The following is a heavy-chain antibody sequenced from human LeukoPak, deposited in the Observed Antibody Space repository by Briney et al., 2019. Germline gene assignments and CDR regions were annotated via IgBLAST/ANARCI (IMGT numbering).Heavy chain of an antibody. CDR3: AKGPGADDFWRGYFLS. CDR1: GFTFSSYA. D-gene: IGHD3-3*01. J-gene: IGHJ4*02. Sequence: TGGSLRLYCAASGFTFSSYAMSWVRQAPGKGLEWVSGLSGNGIDTYYADSERGRFTISRDNSKNTLYLQMNSLRAEDTTVYYCAKGPGADDFWRGYFLSWGQGTLVTVSS. V-gene: IGHV3-23*01. CDR2: LSGNGIDT.